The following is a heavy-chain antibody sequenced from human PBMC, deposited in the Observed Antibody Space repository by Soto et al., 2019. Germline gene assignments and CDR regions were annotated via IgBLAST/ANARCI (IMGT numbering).Heavy chain of an antibody. D-gene: IGHD2-21*01. CDR3: AGAVSDFAVRRYRTSYFDQ. J-gene: IGHJ4*02. CDR1: GASVSTGVYY. CDR2: IDNSGST. Sequence: KTSETLSLTCTVSGASVSTGVYYWTWIRQHPGRGLEWIGYIDNSGSTYYNPSLTGRVDISVDTSKNQFSLNIQSLTAADTAFYYCAGAVSDFAVRRYRTSYFDQWGQGLLVTVSS. V-gene: IGHV4-31*03.